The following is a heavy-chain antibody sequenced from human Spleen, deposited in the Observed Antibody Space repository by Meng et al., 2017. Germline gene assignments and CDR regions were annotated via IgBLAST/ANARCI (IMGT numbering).Heavy chain of an antibody. V-gene: IGHV1-3*01. Sequence: QVQLVQAGAAGKKPGASVKVSCKAFGYTFTSFAIHWVRQAPGQSLEWMGWITPGSGNTKYSQKFQGRVTITRDTSASTAYMELSTLRSEDTAVYYCARDFTSGSSGDPWGQGTLVTVSS. D-gene: IGHD6-19*01. CDR2: ITPGSGNT. CDR1: GYTFTSFA. J-gene: IGHJ5*02. CDR3: ARDFTSGSSGDP.